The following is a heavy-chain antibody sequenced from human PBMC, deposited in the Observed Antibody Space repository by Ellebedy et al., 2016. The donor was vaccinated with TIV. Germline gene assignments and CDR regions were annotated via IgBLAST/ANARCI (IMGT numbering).Heavy chain of an antibody. CDR1: GGSISSGGYY. CDR2: IYYSGST. V-gene: IGHV4-31*03. J-gene: IGHJ4*02. D-gene: IGHD3-16*01. Sequence: SETLSLTXTVSGGSISSGGYYWSWIRQHPGKGLEWIGYIYYSGSTYYNPSLKSRVTISVDTSKNQFSLKLSSVTAADTAVYYCARDPNEGWVDYWGQGTLVTVSS. CDR3: ARDPNEGWVDY.